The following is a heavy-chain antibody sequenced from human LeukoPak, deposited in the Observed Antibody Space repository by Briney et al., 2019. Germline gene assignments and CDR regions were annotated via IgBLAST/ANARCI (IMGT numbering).Heavy chain of an antibody. CDR3: ARLYCSGGSCYKGAGDY. V-gene: IGHV3-48*01. CDR2: INSRSSTI. J-gene: IGHJ4*02. Sequence: GGSLRLSCAVSGFTFSSYSMNWVRQAPGKGLEWVSYINSRSSTIYYADSVKGRFTISRDNAKNSLYLQMNSLRAEDTAVYYCARLYCSGGSCYKGAGDYWGQGTLVTVSS. D-gene: IGHD2-15*01. CDR1: GFTFSSYS.